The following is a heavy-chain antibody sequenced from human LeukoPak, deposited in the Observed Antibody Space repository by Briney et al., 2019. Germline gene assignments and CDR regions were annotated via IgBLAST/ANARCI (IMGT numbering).Heavy chain of an antibody. V-gene: IGHV3-53*01. CDR1: GFIVSSNY. CDR2: IYYGGST. J-gene: IGHJ4*02. CDR3: ARTYSSSSYSPFDY. D-gene: IGHD6-13*01. Sequence: TGGSLRLSCAAPGFIVSSNYMNWVRQAPGKGLEWVSVIYYGGSTYYADSVKGRFTISRDNSKNTLYLQMNSLRAEDTAVYYCARTYSSSSYSPFDYWGQGTLVTVSS.